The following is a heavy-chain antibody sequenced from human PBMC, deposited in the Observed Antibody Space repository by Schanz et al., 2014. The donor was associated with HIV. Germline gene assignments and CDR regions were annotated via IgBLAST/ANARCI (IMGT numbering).Heavy chain of an antibody. CDR1: GRNVTDNY. CDR3: ARDYHCHWFDP. J-gene: IGHJ5*02. CDR2: ISYDGTNK. Sequence: VQLVEAGGGCVKRGRRGRSEGGAAGRNVTDNYMSRTRQPPGKGLEWGAVISYDGTNKNFSDSIKGRFTISRDNARNSLYLQIRSLRAEDTAVYYCARDYHCHWFDPWGQGTLVTVSS. D-gene: IGHD2-21*02. V-gene: IGHV3-30*03.